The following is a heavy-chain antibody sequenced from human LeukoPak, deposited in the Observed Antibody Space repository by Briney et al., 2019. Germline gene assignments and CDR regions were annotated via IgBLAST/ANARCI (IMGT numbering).Heavy chain of an antibody. V-gene: IGHV1-18*01. Sequence: ASVKVSCKASGYTFSNYGISWVRQAPGQGLEWVGWISIYNGKTNYAQKFQGRVSMTTDTSTGTAYMELRSLRSDDTAVYYCVRENRYCSGGSCYSAASDDAFDIWGQGTMVTVSS. J-gene: IGHJ3*02. CDR2: ISIYNGKT. CDR1: GYTFSNYG. D-gene: IGHD2-15*01. CDR3: VRENRYCSGGSCYSAASDDAFDI.